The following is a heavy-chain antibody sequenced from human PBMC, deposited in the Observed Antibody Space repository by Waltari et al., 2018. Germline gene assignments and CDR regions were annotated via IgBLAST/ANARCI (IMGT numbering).Heavy chain of an antibody. V-gene: IGHV4-39*01. J-gene: IGHJ3*02. D-gene: IGHD3-3*01. CDR1: GGSISSSSYY. CDR2: IYYSGST. Sequence: QLQLQESGPGLVKPSATLSLTCHVSGGSISSSSYYWGWIRQTPGKGLEWIGSIYYSGSTYYNPSLKSLVTISVDTSKNQFSLKLSSVTAADTAVYYCARHAFYDFWSGYTGAFDIWGQGTMVTVSS. CDR3: ARHAFYDFWSGYTGAFDI.